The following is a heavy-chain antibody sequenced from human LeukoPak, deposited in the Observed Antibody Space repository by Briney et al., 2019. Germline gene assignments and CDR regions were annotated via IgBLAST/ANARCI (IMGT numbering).Heavy chain of an antibody. V-gene: IGHV3-30*03. CDR2: ISYDGSNK. J-gene: IGHJ5*02. D-gene: IGHD3-10*01. CDR3: ARDRDYGSGSYPLYWFDP. CDR1: GFTFSSYG. Sequence: PGGSLRLSCAASGFTFSSYGMHWVRQAPGKGLEWVAVISYDGSNKYYADSVKGRFTISRDNSKNTLYLQMNSLRAEDTAVYYCARDRDYGSGSYPLYWFDPWGQGTLVTVSS.